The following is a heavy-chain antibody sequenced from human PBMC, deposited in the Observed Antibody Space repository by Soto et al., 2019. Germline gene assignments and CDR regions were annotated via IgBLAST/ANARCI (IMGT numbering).Heavy chain of an antibody. CDR3: ASQGYYDSSGYLH. CDR2: IWYDGSNK. V-gene: IGHV3-33*01. CDR1: GFTFSSYG. D-gene: IGHD3-22*01. J-gene: IGHJ1*01. Sequence: QVQLVESGGGVVQPGRSLRLSCAASGFTFSSYGMHWVRQAPGKGLEWVAGIWYDGSNKYYADSVKGRFTISRDNSKNPLYLQMNSLRDEDTAVYYCASQGYYDSSGYLHWGQGTLVTVSS.